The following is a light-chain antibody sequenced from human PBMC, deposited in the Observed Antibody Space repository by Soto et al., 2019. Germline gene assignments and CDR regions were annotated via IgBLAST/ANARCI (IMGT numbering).Light chain of an antibody. CDR1: QTISTY. CDR2: TAS. V-gene: IGKV1-39*01. Sequence: IQMTQSPSSLSASVGDRVTITCRASQTISTYLNWYQLKPGKAPKLLIYTASSLQRGVPSRFSGSGSGTDFTLTISSLQPEDYATYYCQHSYTTPLTFGGGTKVDIK. J-gene: IGKJ4*01. CDR3: QHSYTTPLT.